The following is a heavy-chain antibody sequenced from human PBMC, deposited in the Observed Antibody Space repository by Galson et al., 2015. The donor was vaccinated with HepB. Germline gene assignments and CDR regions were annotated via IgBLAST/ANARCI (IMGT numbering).Heavy chain of an antibody. V-gene: IGHV3-33*06. J-gene: IGHJ6*02. CDR3: AKGGVTTGRDGMDV. CDR2: IWYDGSNK. D-gene: IGHD4-17*01. CDR1: GFTFSTYG. Sequence: SLRLSCAASGFTFSTYGMHWVRQAPGNGLEWVAVIWYDGSNKYYADSVKGRFTISRDNSKNTLYLQMNSLRAEDTAVYYCAKGGVTTGRDGMDVWGQGTTVTVSS.